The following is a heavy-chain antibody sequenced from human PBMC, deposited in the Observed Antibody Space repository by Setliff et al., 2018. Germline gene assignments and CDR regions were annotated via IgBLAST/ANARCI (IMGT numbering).Heavy chain of an antibody. J-gene: IGHJ4*02. CDR3: ARDRSGAGDYYDSSGYYDY. Sequence: ASVTVSCKASGSTFPSHGISWVRQAPGQGHEWMGWISAYNGNTNYAQKPQGRVTMTTDTSTSTAYMVLRSLRTDDTAVYYCARDRSGAGDYYDSSGYYDYWGQGTLVTVSS. D-gene: IGHD3-22*01. CDR1: GSTFPSHG. V-gene: IGHV1-18*01. CDR2: ISAYNGNT.